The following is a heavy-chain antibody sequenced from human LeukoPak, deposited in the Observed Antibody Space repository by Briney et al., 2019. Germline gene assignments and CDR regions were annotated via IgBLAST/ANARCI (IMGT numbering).Heavy chain of an antibody. D-gene: IGHD4-17*01. J-gene: IGHJ4*02. V-gene: IGHV3-21*01. CDR1: GFTFSSYA. CDR2: ISSSSSYI. CDR3: ARDSSTVTFDY. Sequence: GGSLRLSCAASGFTFSSYAMSWVRQAPGKGLEWVSSISSSSSYIYYADSVKGRFTISRDNAKNSLYLQMNSLRAEDTAVYYCARDSSTVTFDYWGQGTLVTVSS.